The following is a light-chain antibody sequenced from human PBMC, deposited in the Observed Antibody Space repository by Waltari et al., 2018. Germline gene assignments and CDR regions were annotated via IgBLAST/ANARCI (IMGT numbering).Light chain of an antibody. V-gene: IGKV2-30*02. CDR3: MQVTHWPHT. J-gene: IGKJ2*01. CDR2: KVS. CDR1: QSLVPSDGNTY. Sequence: VVMTQSPLSLPGTLGQPASIPCRSSQSLVPSDGNTYVEWFQQRPGQSPRRLIYKVSNRDSGVPDRFSGSGSGTDFTLKISRVEAEDVGLYYCMQVTHWPHTFGQGTSLEI.